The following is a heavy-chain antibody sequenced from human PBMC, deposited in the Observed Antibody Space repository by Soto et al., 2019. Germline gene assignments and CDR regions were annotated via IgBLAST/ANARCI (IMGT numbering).Heavy chain of an antibody. D-gene: IGHD5-12*01. CDR2: ISWNSGSI. CDR3: AKGYSGYGEFDY. J-gene: IGHJ4*02. CDR1: GFTFDDYA. Sequence: GGSLRLSCAASGFTFDDYAMHWVRQAPGKGLEWVSGISWNSGSIGYADSVKGRFTISRDNAKNSLYLQMNSLRAEDTALYYCAKGYSGYGEFDYWGQGTLVTVSS. V-gene: IGHV3-9*01.